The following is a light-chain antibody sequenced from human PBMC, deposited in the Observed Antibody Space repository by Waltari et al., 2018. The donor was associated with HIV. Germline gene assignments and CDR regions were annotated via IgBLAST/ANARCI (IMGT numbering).Light chain of an antibody. J-gene: IGLJ2*01. Sequence: SALTQPASVSGSPGQSITISCLGASSHIGSFAYVSWYQQHPDKAPKLILYDVTYRPSGVSGRFSGSRSGSMASLTISGLQPEDEADYFCCSYSDSGTILFGGGTRVTVL. CDR3: CSYSDSGTIL. V-gene: IGLV2-14*03. CDR1: SSHIGSFAY. CDR2: DVT.